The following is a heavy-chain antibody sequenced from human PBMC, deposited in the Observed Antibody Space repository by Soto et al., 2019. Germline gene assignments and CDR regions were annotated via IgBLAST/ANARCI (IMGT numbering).Heavy chain of an antibody. CDR2: IYYSGST. CDR3: ARESIAARPFDYYYGMDV. J-gene: IGHJ6*02. CDR1: GGSISSGGYY. V-gene: IGHV4-31*03. Sequence: SETLSLTCTVSGGSISSGGYYWSWIRQHPGKGLEWIEYIYYSGSTYYNTYLKSRVNISVDTSKNKFSLKLSSLTAADTAVYYCARESIAARPFDYYYGMDVWGQGTTVTVSS. D-gene: IGHD6-6*01.